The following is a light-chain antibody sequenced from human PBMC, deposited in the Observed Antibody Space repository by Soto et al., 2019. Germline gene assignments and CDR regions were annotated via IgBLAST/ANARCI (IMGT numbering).Light chain of an antibody. Sequence: QSVLTQPPSASGTPGQRVTISCSGSSSNIGSNSVNWYQQLPGTAPKLLIYSNDRRPSGVPDRFSGSKSGTSASLAISGLQSEDEADYYCAAWDDSLNGYVFVTGTKVTV. CDR2: SND. J-gene: IGLJ1*01. V-gene: IGLV1-44*01. CDR1: SSNIGSNS. CDR3: AAWDDSLNGYV.